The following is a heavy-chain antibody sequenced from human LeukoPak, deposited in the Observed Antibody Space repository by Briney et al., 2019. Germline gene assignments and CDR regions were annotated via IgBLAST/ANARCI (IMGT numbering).Heavy chain of an antibody. V-gene: IGHV4-61*02. CDR2: IYNSGST. CDR1: GGSISSGTYY. Sequence: SETLSLTCTVSGGSISSGTYYWTWIRQPAGKGLEWIGRIYNSGSTGYNPSLKSRVTISMDTSKNQFPLKLNSVTAAGTAVYYCARGRDDDVWGSYPTCFDFWGQGTLVTVSS. CDR3: ARGRDDDVWGSYPTCFDF. D-gene: IGHD3-16*02. J-gene: IGHJ4*02.